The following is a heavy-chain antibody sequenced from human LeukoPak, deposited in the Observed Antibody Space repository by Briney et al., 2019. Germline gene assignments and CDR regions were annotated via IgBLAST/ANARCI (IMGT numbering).Heavy chain of an antibody. J-gene: IGHJ4*02. D-gene: IGHD6-13*01. CDR3: ANHGYSSSWYYFDY. Sequence: QPGGSLRLSCAASGFTFSSYAMSWVRQAPGKGLEWVSAISGSGGSTYYADSVKGRFTISRDNSKNTLYLQMNSLRAEDTAVYYCANHGYSSSWYYFDYWGQGTPVTVSS. V-gene: IGHV3-23*01. CDR2: ISGSGGST. CDR1: GFTFSSYA.